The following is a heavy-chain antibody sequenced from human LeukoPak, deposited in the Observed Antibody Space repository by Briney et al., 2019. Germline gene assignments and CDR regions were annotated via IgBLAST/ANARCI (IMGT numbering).Heavy chain of an antibody. D-gene: IGHD6-19*01. J-gene: IGHJ4*02. V-gene: IGHV4-38-2*02. CDR1: GYSIGSGYY. Sequence: SETLSLTCTVSGYSIGSGYYWGWIRQPPGKGLEWIGSFYHSGSTYYNPSLKSRVTISVDTSKNQFSLKLSSVTAADTAVYYCARDLGWRFFDYWGQGTLVTVSS. CDR2: FYHSGST. CDR3: ARDLGWRFFDY.